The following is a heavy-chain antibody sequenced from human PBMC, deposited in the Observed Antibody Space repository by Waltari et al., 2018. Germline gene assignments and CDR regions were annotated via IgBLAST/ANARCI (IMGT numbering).Heavy chain of an antibody. V-gene: IGHV3-21*01. CDR3: ATEPAPGAGINY. Sequence: EVQLVGSGGGLVKPGGSRRLSCAASGSAFSSYTMNWVRQAPGKGLEWVSSISGGSSYKYYADSVKGRFTISRDNVKNSLYLQMTNLGVEDTAVYYCATEPAPGAGINYWGQGILVTVSS. CDR1: GSAFSSYT. CDR2: ISGGSSYK. J-gene: IGHJ4*02. D-gene: IGHD6-19*01.